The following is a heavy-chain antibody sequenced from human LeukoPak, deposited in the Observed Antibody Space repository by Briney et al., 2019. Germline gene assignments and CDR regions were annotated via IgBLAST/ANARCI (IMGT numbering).Heavy chain of an antibody. D-gene: IGHD3-10*01. Sequence: SETLSLTCAVSGGSIRGSNWWSWVRQPPGKGLEWIGEIYHSEITNSNPSLKSRVTISVDKSKNQFSLKLSSVTAADTAVYYCARDKDYYGSGSYSDYYYYSMDVWGKGTTATVSS. CDR2: IYHSEIT. J-gene: IGHJ6*04. V-gene: IGHV4-4*02. CDR3: ARDKDYYGSGSYSDYYYYSMDV. CDR1: GGSIRGSNW.